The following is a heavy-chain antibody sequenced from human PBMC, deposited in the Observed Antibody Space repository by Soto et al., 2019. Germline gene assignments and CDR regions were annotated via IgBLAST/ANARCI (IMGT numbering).Heavy chain of an antibody. CDR3: ARGSPNYDFWSGYPQHTFTTFDY. CDR2: IIPIFGTA. D-gene: IGHD3-3*01. Sequence: ASVKVSCKASGGTFSSYAISWVRQAPGQRLEWMGGIIPIFGTANYAQKFQGRVTITADESTSTAYMELSSLRSEDTAVYYCARGSPNYDFWSGYPQHTFTTFDYWGQGTLVTVSS. CDR1: GGTFSSYA. J-gene: IGHJ4*02. V-gene: IGHV1-69*13.